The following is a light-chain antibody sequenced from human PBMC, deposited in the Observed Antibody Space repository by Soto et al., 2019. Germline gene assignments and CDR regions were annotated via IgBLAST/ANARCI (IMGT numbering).Light chain of an antibody. Sequence: QSALTQPPSASGSPGQSVTISCTGTSSDVGGYNYVSWYQQHPGKARKLMIYEVSKRPSGVPDRFSGSKSGNTASLTVSGLQAKDEADYYCTSYAGSNNWVFGGGTKLTVL. J-gene: IGLJ3*02. CDR1: SSDVGGYNY. CDR2: EVS. CDR3: TSYAGSNNWV. V-gene: IGLV2-8*01.